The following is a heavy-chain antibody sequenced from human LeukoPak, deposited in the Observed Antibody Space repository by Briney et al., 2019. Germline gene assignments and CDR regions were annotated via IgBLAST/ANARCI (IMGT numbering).Heavy chain of an antibody. CDR1: GGSISSYY. CDR3: AREYPYYYYMDV. V-gene: IGHV4-59*01. Sequence: SETLSLTCTVSGGSISSYYWSWIRHPPGKGLEWIGYIYYSGSTNYNPSLKSRVTISVDTSKNQFSLKLSSVTAADTAVYYCAREYPYYYYMDVWGKETTVTISS. CDR2: IYYSGST. J-gene: IGHJ6*03. D-gene: IGHD2-2*01.